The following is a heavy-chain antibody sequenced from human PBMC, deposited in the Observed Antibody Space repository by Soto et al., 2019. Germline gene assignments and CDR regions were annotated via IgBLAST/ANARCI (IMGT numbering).Heavy chain of an antibody. CDR2: LDPEDGET. CDR3: ATGILAARLRSFAY. J-gene: IGHJ4*02. D-gene: IGHD6-6*01. CDR1: GYTLTELS. V-gene: IGHV1-24*01. Sequence: ASVKVSCKVSGYTLTELSMRWVRQAPGKGLEWMGGLDPEDGETIYAQKFQGRVTMTEDTSTDTAYMELSSLRSEDTAVYYCATGILAARLRSFAYWGQGTLVTVSS.